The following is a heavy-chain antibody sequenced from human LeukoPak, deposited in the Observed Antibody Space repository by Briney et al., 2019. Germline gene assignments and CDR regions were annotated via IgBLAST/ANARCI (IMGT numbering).Heavy chain of an antibody. CDR1: GGSISSYY. D-gene: IGHD1-26*01. CDR2: IYYSGST. CDR3: AREDSGSSDAFDI. Sequence: SETLSLTCTVSGGSISSYYWSWIRQPPGKGLEWIGYIYYSGSTNYNPSLKSRVTISVDTSKNPFSLKMSSVTAADTAVYYCAREDSGSSDAFDIWGQGTMVTVSS. J-gene: IGHJ3*02. V-gene: IGHV4-59*01.